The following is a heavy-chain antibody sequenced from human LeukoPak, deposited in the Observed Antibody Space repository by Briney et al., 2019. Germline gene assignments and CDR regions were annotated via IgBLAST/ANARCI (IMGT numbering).Heavy chain of an antibody. CDR1: GYTFTSYG. J-gene: IGHJ4*02. V-gene: IGHV1-18*01. Sequence: GASVKVSCKASGYTFTSYGISWVRQAPGQGLEWMGWISAYNGNTNYAQKLQGRVTMTTDTSTSTAYMELRSLRSDDTAVYYCARLVIGGWYERRPEYYFDYWGQGTLVTVSS. CDR3: ARLVIGGWYERRPEYYFDY. CDR2: ISAYNGNT. D-gene: IGHD6-19*01.